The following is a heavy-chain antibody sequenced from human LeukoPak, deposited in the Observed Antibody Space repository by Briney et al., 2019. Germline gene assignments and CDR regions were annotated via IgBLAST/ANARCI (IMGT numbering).Heavy chain of an antibody. CDR2: ISWNSGSE. D-gene: IGHD1-26*01. Sequence: GGSLRLSCAASGFTFDDYAMHWVRQAPGKGLEWVSGISWNSGSEDYADSVKGRFTISRDNAKNSLYLQMNSLRAEDMALYYCAKDISPSGSYSSFSFDYWGQGTLVTVSS. V-gene: IGHV3-9*03. CDR3: AKDISPSGSYSSFSFDY. J-gene: IGHJ4*02. CDR1: GFTFDDYA.